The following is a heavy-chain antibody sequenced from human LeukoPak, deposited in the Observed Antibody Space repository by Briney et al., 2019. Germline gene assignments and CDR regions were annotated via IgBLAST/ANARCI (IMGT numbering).Heavy chain of an antibody. CDR2: IYHSGST. CDR3: ASGTECGGDCYSL. J-gene: IGHJ4*02. Sequence: SQTLSLTCAVSGGSISSGGYSWSWIPQPPGKGLAWIGYIYHSGSTYYNPSLKSRVTISVDRSKNQFSLKLSSVTAADTAVYYCASGTECGGDCYSLWGQGTLVTVSS. V-gene: IGHV4-30-2*01. CDR1: GGSISSGGYS. D-gene: IGHD2-21*02.